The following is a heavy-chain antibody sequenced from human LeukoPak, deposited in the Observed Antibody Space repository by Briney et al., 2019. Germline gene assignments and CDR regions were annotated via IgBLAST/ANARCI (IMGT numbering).Heavy chain of an antibody. J-gene: IGHJ4*02. CDR1: GFTFSSYS. V-gene: IGHV3-21*01. Sequence: GGSLRLSCTTSGFTFSSYSMNWVRQAPGKGLEWVSSISSSSSYIYYADSVKGRFTISRDNAKNSLYLQTNSLRAEDTAVYYCAARGGYCSSTSCPASWGQGTLVTVSS. D-gene: IGHD2-2*01. CDR2: ISSSSSYI. CDR3: AARGGYCSSTSCPAS.